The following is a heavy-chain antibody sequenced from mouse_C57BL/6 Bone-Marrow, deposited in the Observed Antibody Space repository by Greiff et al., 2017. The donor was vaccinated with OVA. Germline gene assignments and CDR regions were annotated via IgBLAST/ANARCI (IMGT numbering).Heavy chain of an antibody. CDR1: GFTFSSYG. CDR3: ARRRGNRLFDY. Sequence: EVQGVESGGDLVKPGGSLKLSCAASGFTFSSYGMSWVRQTPDKRLEWVATISSGGSYTYYPDSVKGRFTISRDNAKNTLYLQMSSLKSEDTAMYYCARRRGNRLFDYWGQGTTLTVSS. CDR2: ISSGGSYT. J-gene: IGHJ2*01. D-gene: IGHD2-1*01. V-gene: IGHV5-6*01.